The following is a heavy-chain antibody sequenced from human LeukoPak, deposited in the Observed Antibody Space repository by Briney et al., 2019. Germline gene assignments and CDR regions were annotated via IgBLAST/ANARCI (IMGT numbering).Heavy chain of an antibody. D-gene: IGHD5-24*01. Sequence: ASVKVSCKTSGYTFNTYGISWVRQAPGQGLERMGWISAYNGNTNYAQKIQGRVTLTTDTSTSTAYMELRSLRSDDTAVYYCARDPGRDGYNQDYWGQGTLVTVSS. CDR2: ISAYNGNT. J-gene: IGHJ4*02. CDR3: ARDPGRDGYNQDY. V-gene: IGHV1-18*01. CDR1: GYTFNTYG.